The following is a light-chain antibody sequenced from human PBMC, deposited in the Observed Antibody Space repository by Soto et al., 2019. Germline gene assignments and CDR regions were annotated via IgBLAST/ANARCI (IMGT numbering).Light chain of an antibody. Sequence: EIVMTQSPATLSVSPGERATLSCRASQSISSDLAWYQKKPGQAPRLLIYGTYTRATDIPARFNASESGTEFTLTISRLQSEDVAIYYCQQYNNWPPLYTFGQGTKLEIK. CDR3: QQYNNWPPLYT. CDR1: QSISSD. J-gene: IGKJ2*01. V-gene: IGKV3-15*01. CDR2: GTY.